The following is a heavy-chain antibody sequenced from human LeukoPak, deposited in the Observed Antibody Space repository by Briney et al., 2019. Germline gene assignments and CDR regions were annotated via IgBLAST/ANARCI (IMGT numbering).Heavy chain of an antibody. Sequence: SETLSLTCTVSGGSISSGSYYWSWIRQPAGKGLEWIGRIYTSGSTNYNPSLKSRVTISVDTSKNQFSLKLNSVTAADTAVYYCAKDGINYYDISGYDIWGQGTLVTVSS. V-gene: IGHV4-61*02. J-gene: IGHJ4*02. CDR1: GGSISSGSYY. D-gene: IGHD3-22*01. CDR3: AKDGINYYDISGYDI. CDR2: IYTSGST.